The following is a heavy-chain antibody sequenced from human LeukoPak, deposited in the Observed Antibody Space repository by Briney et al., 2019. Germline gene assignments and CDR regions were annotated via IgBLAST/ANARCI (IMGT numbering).Heavy chain of an antibody. CDR3: AKDFRYCSGGSCYYHWYFDL. J-gene: IGHJ2*01. Sequence: HTGGSLRLSCAASGFTFDDYAMHWVRHAPGKGLEWASGISWNSGSIGYADSVKGRFTISRDNAKNSLYLQMNSLRAEDTALYYCAKDFRYCSGGSCYYHWYFDLWGRGTLVTVSS. V-gene: IGHV3-9*01. CDR1: GFTFDDYA. CDR2: ISWNSGSI. D-gene: IGHD2-15*01.